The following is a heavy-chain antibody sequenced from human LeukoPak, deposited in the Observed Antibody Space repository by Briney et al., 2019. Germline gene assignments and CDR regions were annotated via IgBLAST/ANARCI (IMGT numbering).Heavy chain of an antibody. J-gene: IGHJ5*02. Sequence: GGSLRLSCTASGFTFSSYGMHWVRQAPGKGLEWVSYISSSSSTIYYADSVKGRFTISRDNAKNSLYLQMNSLRAEDTAVYYCARDPEYCSGGSCYGSGFDPWGQGTLVTVSS. CDR1: GFTFSSYG. CDR2: ISSSSSTI. D-gene: IGHD2-15*01. V-gene: IGHV3-48*04. CDR3: ARDPEYCSGGSCYGSGFDP.